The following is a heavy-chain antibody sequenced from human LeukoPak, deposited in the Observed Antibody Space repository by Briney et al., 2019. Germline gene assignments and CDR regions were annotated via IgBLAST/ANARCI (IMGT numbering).Heavy chain of an antibody. D-gene: IGHD3-22*01. CDR3: ARVVQSTDSSGFYLPEYFQH. V-gene: IGHV4-34*01. CDR2: INHSGST. CDR1: GGSFSGYY. J-gene: IGHJ1*01. Sequence: SETLSLTCAVYGGSFSGYYWSWIRQPPGKGLEWIGEINHSGSTYYNPSLKSRVTISVDTSKNQFSLKLSSVTAADTAVYYCARVVQSTDSSGFYLPEYFQHWGQGTLVTVSS.